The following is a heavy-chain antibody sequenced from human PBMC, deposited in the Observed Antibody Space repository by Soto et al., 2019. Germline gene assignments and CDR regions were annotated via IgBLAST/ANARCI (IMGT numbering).Heavy chain of an antibody. D-gene: IGHD3-22*01. CDR3: AGYGSSGYFYANWFDP. Sequence: PSETLSLTCTVSGGSISSSGYYWGWIRQPPGKGPEWIGSIYFSGSTYYNPSLESRVTISVDTPKNQITLKLSSVTAADTAVYYCAGYGSSGYFYANWFDPWGQGTLVTVSS. J-gene: IGHJ5*02. CDR2: IYFSGST. CDR1: GGSISSSGYY. V-gene: IGHV4-39*01.